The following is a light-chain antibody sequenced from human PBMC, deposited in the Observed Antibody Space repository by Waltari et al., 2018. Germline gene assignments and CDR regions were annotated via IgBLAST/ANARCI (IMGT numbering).Light chain of an antibody. J-gene: IGLJ1*01. Sequence: SYELTQPPSVSVSPGQTARITCSGDAFPRQFAYWYQQKPGQAPVLVISKDTERPSGIPERFSGSSSGTTFTLTISGVQAEDEADYYCLSADSSGPYLYVFGTGTTVTVL. CDR3: LSADSSGPYLYV. V-gene: IGLV3-25*03. CDR1: AFPRQF. CDR2: KDT.